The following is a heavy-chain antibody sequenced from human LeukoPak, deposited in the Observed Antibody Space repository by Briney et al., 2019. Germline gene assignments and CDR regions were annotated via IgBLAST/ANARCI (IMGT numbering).Heavy chain of an antibody. CDR3: SRQTPAYDILTGYYSD. J-gene: IGHJ4*02. D-gene: IGHD3-9*01. CDR2: IYPGDSDT. V-gene: IGHV5-51*01. CDR1: GYSFTSYW. Sequence: GESLKISCKGSGYSFTSYWIGWVRQMPGKGLEWMGIIYPGDSDTRYSPSFQGQVTISADKSLSTAYLQWSSLKASDTAMYYFSRQTPAYDILTGYYSDWGQGTLVTVSS.